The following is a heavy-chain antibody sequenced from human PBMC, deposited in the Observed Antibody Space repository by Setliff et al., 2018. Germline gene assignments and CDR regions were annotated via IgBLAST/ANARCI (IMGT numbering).Heavy chain of an antibody. CDR2: IYYSGST. V-gene: IGHV4-59*08. D-gene: IGHD6-13*01. CDR1: GGSFSGYY. J-gene: IGHJ4*02. CDR3: ARVAVAVDY. Sequence: TSETLSLTCAVYGGSFSGYYWSWIRQPPGKGLEWIGYIYYSGSTNYNPSLKSRVTISVDTSKNQFSLKLSSVTAADTAVYYCARVAVAVDYWGQGTLVTVSS.